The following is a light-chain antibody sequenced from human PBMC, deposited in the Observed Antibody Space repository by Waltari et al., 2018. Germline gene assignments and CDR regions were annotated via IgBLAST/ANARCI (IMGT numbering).Light chain of an antibody. Sequence: QSALTQPASVSGSPGQSTTISCSGTDSDVGSYDFVSWYQQHPGKAPHLIICEVSNRPSGISNRFSASKSGKTASLTSSGLQAEDEADYYCSSYTTSSAPGVFGTGTRVTVL. CDR2: EVS. CDR1: DSDVGSYDF. J-gene: IGLJ1*01. CDR3: SSYTTSSAPGV. V-gene: IGLV2-14*01.